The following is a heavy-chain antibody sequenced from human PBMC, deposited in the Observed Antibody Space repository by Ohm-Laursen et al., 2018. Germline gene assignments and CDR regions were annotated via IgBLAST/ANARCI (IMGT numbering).Heavy chain of an antibody. D-gene: IGHD6-19*01. CDR1: GFTLSNYG. J-gene: IGHJ6*02. V-gene: IGHV3-33*01. Sequence: SLRLSCAASGFTLSNYGMHWVRQAPGKGLEWVAVIWYDGSNKYYADSVKGRFTISRDNSKNTLYLQMNSLRAEDTAVYYCARDRRSSGWLVGMDVWGQGTTVTVSS. CDR3: ARDRRSSGWLVGMDV. CDR2: IWYDGSNK.